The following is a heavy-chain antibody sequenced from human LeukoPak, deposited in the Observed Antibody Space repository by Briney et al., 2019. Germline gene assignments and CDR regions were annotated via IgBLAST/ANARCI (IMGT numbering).Heavy chain of an antibody. Sequence: GGSLRLSCAASGFTFSSYGMHWVRQAPGKGLEWVAVISHDGSNKYYADSVKGRFTISRDNSKNTLYLQMNSLRAEDTAVYYCAKIYYYGSGSPFDYWGQGTLVTVSS. CDR1: GFTFSSYG. V-gene: IGHV3-30*18. CDR2: ISHDGSNK. D-gene: IGHD3-10*01. J-gene: IGHJ4*02. CDR3: AKIYYYGSGSPFDY.